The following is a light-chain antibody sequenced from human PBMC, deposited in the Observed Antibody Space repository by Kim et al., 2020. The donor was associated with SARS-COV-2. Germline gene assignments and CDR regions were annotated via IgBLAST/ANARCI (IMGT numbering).Light chain of an antibody. CDR2: SSS. V-gene: IGKV1-12*01. Sequence: DIQMTQSPSFLSASIGDRVIITCRPSQDIGTFLTWYQQKPGKAPKLLIYSSSTLRSGVPSRFSGVMSGTTFTLTINSLQPDDFATYVCQQAHDLPRTFGGGTKVDIK. CDR3: QQAHDLPRT. J-gene: IGKJ4*01. CDR1: QDIGTF.